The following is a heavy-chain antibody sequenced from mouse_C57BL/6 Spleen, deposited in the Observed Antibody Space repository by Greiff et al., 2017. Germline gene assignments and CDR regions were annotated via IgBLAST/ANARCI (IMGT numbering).Heavy chain of an antibody. CDR1: GYTFTDYE. Sequence: QVQLQQSGAELVRPGASVTLSCKASGYTFTDYEMHWVKQTPVHGLEWIGAIDPETGGTAYNQKFKGKAILTADKSSSTAYMELRSLTSEDSAVXYCTRRGLRRYFDVWGTGTTVTVSS. CDR3: TRRGLRRYFDV. D-gene: IGHD2-4*01. J-gene: IGHJ1*03. CDR2: IDPETGGT. V-gene: IGHV1-15*01.